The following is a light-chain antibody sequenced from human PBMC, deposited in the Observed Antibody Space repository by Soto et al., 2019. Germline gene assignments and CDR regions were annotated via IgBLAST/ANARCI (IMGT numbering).Light chain of an antibody. V-gene: IGLV1-44*01. J-gene: IGLJ1*01. CDR3: AAWDDTSSFV. Sequence: QSALTPPPSGSGSPGQSVAISCTGTSSDVGGYNRVSWYQHLPGTAPRLLIYTNDQRPSGVPDRFSGSKSGTSASLAISGLQSEDEADYYCAAWDDTSSFVFGTGTKVTVL. CDR2: TND. CDR1: SSDVGGYNR.